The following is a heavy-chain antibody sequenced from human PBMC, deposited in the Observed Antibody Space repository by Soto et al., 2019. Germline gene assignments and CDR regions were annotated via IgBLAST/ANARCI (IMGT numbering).Heavy chain of an antibody. Sequence: LEWMGVVYPSDSYTNYSPSFQGHVTISADKSISTAYLQWSSLKASDTAMYYCARQGIVVVVGYYYYGMDVWGQGTTVTVSS. D-gene: IGHD2-15*01. CDR3: ARQGIVVVVGYYYYGMDV. J-gene: IGHJ6*02. CDR2: VYPSDSYT. V-gene: IGHV5-10-1*01.